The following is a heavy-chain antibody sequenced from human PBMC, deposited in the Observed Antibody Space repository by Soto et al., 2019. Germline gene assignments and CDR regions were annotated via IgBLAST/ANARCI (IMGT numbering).Heavy chain of an antibody. Sequence: PGGSLRLSCAASRFSFSSYTMSWVRQAPGKGLEWVSAISGTGGTTYYADSVKGRFTISRDNSKSTLYLHMNSLRAEDTAVYYCSKDICSSTSCHNWFDPWGQGTLVTVSS. D-gene: IGHD2-2*01. CDR2: ISGTGGTT. V-gene: IGHV3-23*01. CDR3: SKDICSSTSCHNWFDP. J-gene: IGHJ5*02. CDR1: RFSFSSYT.